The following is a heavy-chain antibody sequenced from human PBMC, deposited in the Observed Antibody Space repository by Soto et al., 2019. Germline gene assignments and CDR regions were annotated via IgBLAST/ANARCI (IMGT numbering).Heavy chain of an antibody. CDR2: ISGSGGST. CDR1: GFTFSSYA. V-gene: IGHV3-23*01. J-gene: IGHJ4*02. CDR3: AKDLGGKRITIFGVVISSPIDY. D-gene: IGHD3-3*01. Sequence: GGSLRLSCAASGFTFSSYAMSWVRQAPGKGLEWVSAISGSGGSTYYADSVKGRFTISRDNSKNTLYLQMNSLRAEDTAVYYCAKDLGGKRITIFGVVISSPIDYWGQGTLVTVSS.